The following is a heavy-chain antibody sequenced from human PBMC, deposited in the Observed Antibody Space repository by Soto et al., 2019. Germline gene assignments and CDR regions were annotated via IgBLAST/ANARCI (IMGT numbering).Heavy chain of an antibody. V-gene: IGHV3-11*01. J-gene: IGHJ4*02. Sequence: GGSLRLSCAASGFTFSDYYMTWIRQAPGKGLEWVSYIGTRGTTLHYADSAKGRFAISRDNARNSLYLQMNNLRAEDTALYYCARVGNKDFWAGSQDCWGQGTLVTVSS. CDR2: IGTRGTTL. D-gene: IGHD3-3*01. CDR1: GFTFSDYY. CDR3: ARVGNKDFWAGSQDC.